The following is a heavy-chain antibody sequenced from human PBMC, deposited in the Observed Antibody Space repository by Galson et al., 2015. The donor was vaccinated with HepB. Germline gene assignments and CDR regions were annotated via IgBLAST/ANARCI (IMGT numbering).Heavy chain of an antibody. J-gene: IGHJ5*02. CDR2: INPNSGGT. Sequence: SVKVSCKASGYAFTGYYMHWVRQAPGQGLEWMGRINPNSGGTNYAQKFQGRVAMTRDTSISTAYMELSRLRSDDTAVYYCARDQQLVRFDPWGQGTLVTVSS. D-gene: IGHD6-13*01. V-gene: IGHV1-2*06. CDR3: ARDQQLVRFDP. CDR1: GYAFTGYY.